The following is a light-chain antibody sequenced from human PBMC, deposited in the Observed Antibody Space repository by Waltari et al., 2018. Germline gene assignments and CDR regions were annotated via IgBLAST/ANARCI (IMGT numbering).Light chain of an antibody. V-gene: IGKV4-1*01. CDR2: WAS. CDR3: QQYYTAPPPT. CDR1: HGVLHMSSNRNY. J-gene: IGKJ4*01. Sequence: DIVMTQSPDSLAVSLGERASINCKSSHGVLHMSSNRNYLAWYQQKPGQPPKLLIYWASSRESGVPDRFSGSGSGTDFTLTIDSLHAEDVAVYYCQQYYTAPPPTFGGGTKVEIK.